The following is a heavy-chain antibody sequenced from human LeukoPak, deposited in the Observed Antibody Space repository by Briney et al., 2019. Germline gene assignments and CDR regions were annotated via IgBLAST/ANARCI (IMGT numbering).Heavy chain of an antibody. Sequence: GGSVKVSCKASGYIFTDYHLHWVRQAPGQGLEWMGDINFWNGQFKFAKKFQGRATMTRDPSISTLYMDLSGLTPDDTAVYYCARDPQYTFGYPTYDYWGQGTLVTVSS. J-gene: IGHJ4*02. V-gene: IGHV1-2*02. D-gene: IGHD2-2*03. CDR2: INFWNGQF. CDR1: GYIFTDYH. CDR3: ARDPQYTFGYPTYDY.